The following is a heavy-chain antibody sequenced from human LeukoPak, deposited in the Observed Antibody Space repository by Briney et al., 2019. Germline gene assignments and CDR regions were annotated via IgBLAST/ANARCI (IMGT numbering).Heavy chain of an antibody. CDR1: GFTFSTYW. CDR3: ARDFGSLEDYFDY. D-gene: IGHD3-10*01. J-gene: IGHJ4*02. CDR2: IKEDGSDK. V-gene: IGHV3-7*01. Sequence: GGSLRLSFAASGFTFSTYWMSWVRQAPGKGLEWVANIKEDGSDKYYMDSVKGRFTISRDNAKNSLYLQMNSLRAEDTAVYYCARDFGSLEDYFDYWGQGTLVSVSS.